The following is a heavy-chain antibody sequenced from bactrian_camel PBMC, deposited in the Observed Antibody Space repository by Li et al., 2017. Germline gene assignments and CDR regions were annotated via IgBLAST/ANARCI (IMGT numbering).Heavy chain of an antibody. D-gene: IGHD6*01. CDR3: AADPHPIRYCSSTNCNFRESLDA. J-gene: IGHJ3*01. CDR2: IYSDGRST. CDR1: GFTFSNYA. Sequence: QVQLVESGGGSVEAGESLRLSCTASGFTFSNYAMSWVRQAPGKGLEWLSNIYSDGRSTYYAGSVKGRFTISRDNAKNILYLQMNALKPEDTGMYYCAADPHPIRYCSSTNCNFRESLDAWGQGTQVTVS. V-gene: IGHV3S14*01.